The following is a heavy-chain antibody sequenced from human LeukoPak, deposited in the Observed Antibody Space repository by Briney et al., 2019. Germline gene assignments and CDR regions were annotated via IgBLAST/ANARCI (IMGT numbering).Heavy chain of an antibody. V-gene: IGHV1-2*02. CDR2: INPNSGGT. CDR3: ARDGTMVAATPDYYYYYYMDV. J-gene: IGHJ6*03. Sequence: ASVKVSCKASGYTFTGYYMHWVRQAPGQGLEWMGWINPNSGGTNYAQKFQGRVTMTRDTSISTAYMELSRLRSDDTAVYYCARDGTMVAATPDYYYYYYMDVWGKGTTVTVSS. D-gene: IGHD2-15*01. CDR1: GYTFTGYY.